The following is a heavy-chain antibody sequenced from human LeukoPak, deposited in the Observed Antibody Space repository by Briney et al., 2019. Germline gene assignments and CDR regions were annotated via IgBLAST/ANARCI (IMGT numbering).Heavy chain of an antibody. J-gene: IGHJ4*02. Sequence: ASVKVSCKASGNTFSNYGISWVRQAPGQGLEWMGWISGFNGYTRYAQNPQGRVTMTTDTSTSTAYMELRSLISDDTAVYYCARDQGYTSEWLDYWGQGTLSPSPQ. CDR3: ARDQGYTSEWLDY. CDR2: ISGFNGYT. D-gene: IGHD6-19*01. V-gene: IGHV1-18*01. CDR1: GNTFSNYG.